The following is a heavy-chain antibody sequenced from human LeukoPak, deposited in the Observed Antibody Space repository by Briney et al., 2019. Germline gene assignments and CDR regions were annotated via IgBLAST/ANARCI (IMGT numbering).Heavy chain of an antibody. CDR1: GFSFSTYS. Sequence: PGGSLRLSCAASGFSFSTYSMAWVRQAPGKGLEWVSSIGGSRSSIYYADSVKGRFTISRDNSKNMVYLQMNSLRVEDSAVYYYARDRAGRQSWVEFDLWGQGTLVTVSS. J-gene: IGHJ5*02. CDR3: ARDRAGRQSWVEFDL. V-gene: IGHV3-21*01. CDR2: IGGSRSSI. D-gene: IGHD3-10*01.